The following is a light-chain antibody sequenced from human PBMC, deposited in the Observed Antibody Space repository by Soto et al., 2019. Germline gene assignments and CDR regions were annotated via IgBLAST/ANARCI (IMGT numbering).Light chain of an antibody. CDR1: QSVSSY. CDR2: DAS. V-gene: IGKV3-11*01. CDR3: QQRSNSWVT. Sequence: EIVLTQSPATLSLSPGERATLSCRASQSVSSYLAWYQQKPGQAPRLLISDASNRATGIPDRFSGSGSGTDFTLSISRLEPEDFAVYYCQQRSNSWVTFGPGTKV. J-gene: IGKJ3*01.